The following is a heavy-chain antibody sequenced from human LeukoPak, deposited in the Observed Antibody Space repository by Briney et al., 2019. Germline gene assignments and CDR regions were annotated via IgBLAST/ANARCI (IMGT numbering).Heavy chain of an antibody. CDR3: ARDRRTRGAFDI. Sequence: GGSLRLSCAASGFTFGSYWMHWVRQAPGKGLVWVSRINTDGGSTTYADSVKGRFTISRDNAKNTLYLQMNSLRAEDTAVYYCARDRRTRGAFDIWGQGTMVTVSS. J-gene: IGHJ3*02. D-gene: IGHD1-14*01. V-gene: IGHV3-74*01. CDR2: INTDGGST. CDR1: GFTFGSYW.